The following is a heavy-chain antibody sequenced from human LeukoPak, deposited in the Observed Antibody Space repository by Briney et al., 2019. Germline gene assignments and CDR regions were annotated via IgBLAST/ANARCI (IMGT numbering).Heavy chain of an antibody. J-gene: IGHJ4*02. CDR2: ISXRSNYR. Sequence: PGGSLTLSCAASGYTFSDFSVNWVRQAPGKGLEWVXXISXRSNYRYYADSVRGRFTISRDDARDSLFLQMNSLRAEDTAVYFCVRLRRNNDRSGYYYYYDYWGQGTLVTVSS. CDR3: VRLRRNNDRSGYYYYYDY. CDR1: GYTFSDFS. D-gene: IGHD3-22*01. V-gene: IGHV3-21*01.